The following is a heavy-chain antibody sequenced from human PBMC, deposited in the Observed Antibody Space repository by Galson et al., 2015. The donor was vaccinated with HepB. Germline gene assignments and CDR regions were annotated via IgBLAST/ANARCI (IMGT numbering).Heavy chain of an antibody. CDR1: GGTFSSYA. V-gene: IGHV1-69*13. Sequence: SVKVSCKASGGTFSSYAISWVRQAPGQGLEWMGGIIPIFGTANYAQKFQGRVTITADESTSTAYMELSSLRSEDTAVYYCARDQPRKYCSGGSCPATPQLIYYYYYGMDVWGQGTTVTVSS. CDR3: ARDQPRKYCSGGSCPATPQLIYYYYYGMDV. J-gene: IGHJ6*02. CDR2: IIPIFGTA. D-gene: IGHD2-15*01.